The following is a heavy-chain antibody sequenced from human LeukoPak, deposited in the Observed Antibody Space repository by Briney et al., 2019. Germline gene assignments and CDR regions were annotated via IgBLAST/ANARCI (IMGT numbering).Heavy chain of an antibody. CDR3: ARDLGLVIISEHPRYYFDY. CDR2: ISWNSGSI. V-gene: IGHV3-9*01. D-gene: IGHD3-9*01. Sequence: GRSLRLSCAASGFTFDDYAMHWVRQAPGKGLEWVSGISWNSGSIGYADSVKGRFTISRDNAKNSLYLQMNSLRSDDTAVYYCARDLGLVIISEHPRYYFDYWGQGTLVTVSS. CDR1: GFTFDDYA. J-gene: IGHJ4*02.